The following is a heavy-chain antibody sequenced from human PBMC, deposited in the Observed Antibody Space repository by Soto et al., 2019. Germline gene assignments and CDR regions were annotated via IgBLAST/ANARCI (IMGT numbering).Heavy chain of an antibody. CDR1: GGTFSSYA. V-gene: IGHV1-69*13. D-gene: IGHD1-1*01. CDR2: IIPIFGTA. J-gene: IGHJ6*02. CDR3: ASGLEHRKGYYYGMDV. Sequence: ASVKVSCKASGGTFSSYAISWVRQAPGQGLEWMGGIIPIFGTANYAQKFQGRVTITADESTSTAYMELSSLRSEDTAVYYCASGLEHRKGYYYGMDVWGQGTTVTVSS.